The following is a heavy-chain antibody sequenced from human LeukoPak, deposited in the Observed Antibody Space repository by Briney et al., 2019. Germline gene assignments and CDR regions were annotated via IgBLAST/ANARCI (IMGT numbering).Heavy chain of an antibody. J-gene: IGHJ4*02. Sequence: SETLSLTCTVSGGSISSGGYYWSWIRQHPGKGLEWIGYIHYSGSTYYNPSLKSRVTISVDTPKNQFSLNLSSVTAADTAVYYCARDPPEDEWNSLDSWGQGILVTVSS. CDR2: IHYSGST. CDR3: ARDPPEDEWNSLDS. D-gene: IGHD1-7*01. CDR1: GGSISSGGYY. V-gene: IGHV4-31*03.